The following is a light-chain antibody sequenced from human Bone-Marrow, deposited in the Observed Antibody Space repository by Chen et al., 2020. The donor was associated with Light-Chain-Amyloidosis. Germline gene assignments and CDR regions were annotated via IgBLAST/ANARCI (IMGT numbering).Light chain of an antibody. CDR3: QSADSSGTYEVI. CDR1: DLPTKY. CDR2: RDT. J-gene: IGLJ2*01. V-gene: IGLV3-25*03. Sequence: SYELTQPPSWSVSPGQSARITGSGDDLPTKYAYWYQQKPGQAPVLVIQRDTERPSGISERFSGSSSGTTATLTISGVQAEDEADYHCQSADSSGTYEVIFGGGTKLTVL.